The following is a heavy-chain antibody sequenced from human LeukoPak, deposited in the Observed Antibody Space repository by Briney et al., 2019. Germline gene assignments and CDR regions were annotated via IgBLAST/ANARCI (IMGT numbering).Heavy chain of an antibody. CDR1: GFTFSSCA. Sequence: QPGGSLRLSCVASGFTFSSCAMSWVRQSPGKGLEWISTISGSGDDTYSADSMKGRFTISRDNSKNTLYFQMNSLRAEDTAVYYCARGFNRGFDPWGQGTLVTVSS. CDR3: ARGFNRGFDP. CDR2: ISGSGDDT. V-gene: IGHV3-23*01. D-gene: IGHD3-10*01. J-gene: IGHJ5*02.